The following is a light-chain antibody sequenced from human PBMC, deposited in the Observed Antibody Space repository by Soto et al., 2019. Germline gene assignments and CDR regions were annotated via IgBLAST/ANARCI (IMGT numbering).Light chain of an antibody. CDR3: SSYTSSGPYV. V-gene: IGLV2-14*01. CDR1: SSDIGVYNF. CDR2: QVN. Sequence: YGLTHPPSVSGSPGQSITMSCTGTSSDIGVYNFVSWYQQHPGKAPKLMIFQVNNRPSGISNRFSGSKSGNTASLTISGLQAEDEADYYCSSYTSSGPYVFGTGTKVAV. J-gene: IGLJ1*01.